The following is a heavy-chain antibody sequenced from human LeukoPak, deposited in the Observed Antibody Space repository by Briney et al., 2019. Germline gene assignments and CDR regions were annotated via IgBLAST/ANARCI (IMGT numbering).Heavy chain of an antibody. D-gene: IGHD2-15*01. CDR2: MNPYSGNR. V-gene: IGHV1-8*01. CDR1: GYTFTSYD. Sequence: ASVKVSCKASGYTFTSYDINWVRQAPGQGLEWMGWMNPYSGNRAYAQKFQSRHTKTRDNSINTAYMEVSSLRSEDTAVFYCARHFRKGSLDDWGQGTLVTVSS. J-gene: IGHJ4*02. CDR3: ARHFRKGSLDD.